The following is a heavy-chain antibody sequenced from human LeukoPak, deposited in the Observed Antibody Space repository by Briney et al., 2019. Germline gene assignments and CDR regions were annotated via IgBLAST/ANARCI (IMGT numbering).Heavy chain of an antibody. D-gene: IGHD6-19*01. Sequence: GGSLRLSCAASGLTVSSNYMSWVRQAPGKGLEWVSVIYSGGSTDCADSVKGRFTISRDNSKNTLYLQMNNLRAEDTAVYYCARGVITVAGPLDFWGQGTLVTVSS. CDR3: ARGVITVAGPLDF. J-gene: IGHJ4*02. V-gene: IGHV3-66*01. CDR2: IYSGGST. CDR1: GLTVSSNY.